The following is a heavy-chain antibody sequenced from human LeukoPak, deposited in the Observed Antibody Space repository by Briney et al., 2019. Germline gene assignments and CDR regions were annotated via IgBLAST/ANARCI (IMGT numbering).Heavy chain of an antibody. V-gene: IGHV3-49*03. Sequence: GGSLRLSCTASAFTFGDYAMSWFRQAPGKGLEWVGFIRSKAYGGTTEYAASVKGRFTISRDDSKSIAYLQMNSLKTEDTAVYYCTRVMGYSYGNNWFDPWGQGTLVTVSS. CDR2: IRSKAYGGTT. CDR3: TRVMGYSYGNNWFDP. CDR1: AFTFGDYA. D-gene: IGHD5-18*01. J-gene: IGHJ5*02.